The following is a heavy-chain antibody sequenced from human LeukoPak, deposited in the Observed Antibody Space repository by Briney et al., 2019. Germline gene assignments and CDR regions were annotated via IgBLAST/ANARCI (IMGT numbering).Heavy chain of an antibody. CDR3: AKEESSGWYPNYYYCYGMDV. D-gene: IGHD6-19*01. Sequence: PGGSLRLSCAASGFTFSSYGMHWVRQAPGKGLEWVAFIRYDGSNKYYADSVKGRFTISRDNSKNTLYLQMNSLRAEDTAVYYCAKEESSGWYPNYYYCYGMDVWGQGTTVTVSS. CDR2: IRYDGSNK. CDR1: GFTFSSYG. V-gene: IGHV3-30*02. J-gene: IGHJ6*02.